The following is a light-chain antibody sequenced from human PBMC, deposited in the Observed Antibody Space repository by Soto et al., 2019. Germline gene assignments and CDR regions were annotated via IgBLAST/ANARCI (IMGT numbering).Light chain of an antibody. CDR1: QSVSATY. Sequence: DTVLTQSPGNLSLSPGERATLSCRASQSVSATYLAWYQQKPGQSPRLLIYGTSNRATGIPDRFSGSGSGPDFTLTISRLEPEDFAVYYCQQYGNTPLTFGQGARVEIK. CDR2: GTS. CDR3: QQYGNTPLT. J-gene: IGKJ1*01. V-gene: IGKV3-20*01.